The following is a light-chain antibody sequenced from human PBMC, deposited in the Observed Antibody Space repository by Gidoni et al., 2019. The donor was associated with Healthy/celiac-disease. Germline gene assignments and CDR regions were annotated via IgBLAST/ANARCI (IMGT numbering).Light chain of an antibody. J-gene: IGKJ3*01. CDR1: QSVRSSY. CDR2: GAS. Sequence: EIVLTQSPGTLSLSPGERATLSCRASQSVRSSYLAWYQQKPGQAPRLLIYGASSRATGIPDRFSGSGSGTDFTLTISRREPEDFAVYYCQQYGSSPPGATFGPGTKVDIK. V-gene: IGKV3-20*01. CDR3: QQYGSSPPGAT.